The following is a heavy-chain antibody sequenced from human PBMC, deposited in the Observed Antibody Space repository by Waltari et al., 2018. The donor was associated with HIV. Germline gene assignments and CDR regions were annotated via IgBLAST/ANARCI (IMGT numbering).Heavy chain of an antibody. D-gene: IGHD6-13*01. CDR3: ARHRIAAAGTIDY. J-gene: IGHJ4*02. CDR1: GGSISSSSYY. Sequence: QLQLQESGPGLVKPSETLSLTCTVSGGSISSSSYYWGWIRQPPGKGLEWIGSIYYSGSTYYNPSLKSRVTISVDTSKNQFSLKLSSVTAADTAVYYCARHRIAAAGTIDYWGQGTLVTVSS. V-gene: IGHV4-39*01. CDR2: IYYSGST.